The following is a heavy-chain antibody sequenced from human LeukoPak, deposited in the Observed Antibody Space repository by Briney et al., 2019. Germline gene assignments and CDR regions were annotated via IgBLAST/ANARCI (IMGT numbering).Heavy chain of an antibody. CDR2: ISSSSSYI. CDR1: GFTFSSYS. CDR3: ARDAGGRYYVPNWFDP. V-gene: IGHV3-21*01. J-gene: IGHJ5*02. Sequence: GGSLRLSCAASGFTFSSYSMNWVRQAPGEGLEWVSSISSSSSYIYYADSVKGRFTISRDNAKNSLYLQMNSLRAEDTAVYYCARDAGGRYYVPNWFDPWGQGTLVTVSS. D-gene: IGHD3-10*02.